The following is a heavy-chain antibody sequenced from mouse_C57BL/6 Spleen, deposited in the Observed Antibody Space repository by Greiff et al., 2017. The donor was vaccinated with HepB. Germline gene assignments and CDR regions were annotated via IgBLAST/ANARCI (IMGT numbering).Heavy chain of an antibody. Sequence: QVQLQQPGAELVRPGSSVKLSCKASGYTFTSYWMHWVKQRPIQGLEWIGNIDPSDSETHYNQKFKDKATLTVDKSSSTAYMQLSSLTSEDSAVYYCARSLLLRWYFDVWGTGTTVTVSS. CDR1: GYTFTSYW. CDR3: ARSLLLRWYFDV. V-gene: IGHV1-52*01. D-gene: IGHD1-1*01. CDR2: IDPSDSET. J-gene: IGHJ1*03.